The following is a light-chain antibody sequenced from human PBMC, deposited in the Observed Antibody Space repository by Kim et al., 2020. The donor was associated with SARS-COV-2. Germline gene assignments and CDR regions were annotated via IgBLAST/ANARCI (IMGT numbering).Light chain of an antibody. CDR1: QSINNRF. V-gene: IGKV3-11*01. Sequence: SPGERATLSCRASQSINNRFLAWYQQKPGQAPRLLIHGASNRAAGIPARFSGSGSGTDFTLTISSLEPEDFAVYYCQQRTDWLTFGGGTKVDIK. CDR2: GAS. J-gene: IGKJ4*01. CDR3: QQRTDWLT.